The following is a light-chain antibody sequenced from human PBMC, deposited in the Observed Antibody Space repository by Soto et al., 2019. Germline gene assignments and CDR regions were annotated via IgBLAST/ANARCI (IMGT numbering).Light chain of an antibody. J-gene: IGLJ3*02. V-gene: IGLV2-14*01. CDR3: SSYTSGSTLV. Sequence: QAVVTQPASVSGSPGQSITISCTGTSSDVGGYNYVSWYQHHPGKAPKLMIYEVSNRPSGVSNRFSGSKSGNTASLTISGLQDEDEADYYCSSYTSGSTLVFGGGTKLTVL. CDR2: EVS. CDR1: SSDVGGYNY.